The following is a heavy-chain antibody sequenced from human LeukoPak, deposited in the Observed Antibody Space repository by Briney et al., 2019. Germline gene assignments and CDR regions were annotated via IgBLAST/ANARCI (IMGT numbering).Heavy chain of an antibody. CDR1: GGSISSYY. Sequence: SETLSLTCTDSGGSISSYYWSWIRQPPGKGLEWIGYIYYSGSTNYNPSLKSRVTISVDTSETQFSLKLSSVTAADTAVYYCASTRGVAAAGPFFDYWGQGTLVTVSS. D-gene: IGHD6-13*01. CDR2: IYYSGST. V-gene: IGHV4-59*01. CDR3: ASTRGVAAAGPFFDY. J-gene: IGHJ4*02.